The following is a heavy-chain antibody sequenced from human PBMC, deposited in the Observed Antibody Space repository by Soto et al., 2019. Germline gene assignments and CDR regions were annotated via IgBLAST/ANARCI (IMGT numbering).Heavy chain of an antibody. Sequence: GGSLRLSCAASGFTFSSYAMSWVRQAPGKGLEWVSAISGSGGSTYYADSVKGRFTISRDNSKNTLYLQMNSLRAEDTAVYYCAKEGNRGILPRTDYYYGMDVWGQGTTVTVSS. CDR2: ISGSGGST. J-gene: IGHJ6*02. V-gene: IGHV3-23*01. D-gene: IGHD1-26*01. CDR3: AKEGNRGILPRTDYYYGMDV. CDR1: GFTFSSYA.